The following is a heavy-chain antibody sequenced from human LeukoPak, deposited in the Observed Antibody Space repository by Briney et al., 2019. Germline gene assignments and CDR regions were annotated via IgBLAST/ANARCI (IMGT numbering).Heavy chain of an antibody. D-gene: IGHD6-19*01. CDR3: ARVTAVAETY. Sequence: GGSLRLSCAASGFTFSSYAMHWVRQAPGKGLEWVAVISYDGSNKYYADSVKGRFTISRDNSKNTLYLQMNSLRAEDTAVYYCARVTAVAETYWGQGTLVTVSS. CDR2: ISYDGSNK. V-gene: IGHV3-30*04. J-gene: IGHJ4*02. CDR1: GFTFSSYA.